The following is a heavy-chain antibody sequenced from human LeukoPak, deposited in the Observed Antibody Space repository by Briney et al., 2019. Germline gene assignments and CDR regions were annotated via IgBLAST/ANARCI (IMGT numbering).Heavy chain of an antibody. D-gene: IGHD3-22*01. CDR1: GGTFSSYA. CDR2: IIPIFGTA. Sequence: ASVKVSCKASGGTFSSYAISWVRQAPGQGLEWMGGIIPIFGTANYAQKFQGRVTITTDESTSTAYMELSSLRSEDTAVYYCVVPAGISSGYYFSVWGQGTLVTVSS. CDR3: VVPAGISSGYYFSV. J-gene: IGHJ4*02. V-gene: IGHV1-69*05.